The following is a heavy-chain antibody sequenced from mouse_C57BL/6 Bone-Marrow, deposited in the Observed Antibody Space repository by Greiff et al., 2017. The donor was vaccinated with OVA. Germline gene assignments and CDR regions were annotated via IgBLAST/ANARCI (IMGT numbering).Heavy chain of an antibody. Sequence: QVQLQQSGAELVMPGASVKLSCKASGYTFTSYWMHWVKQRPGQGLEWIGEIDPSDSYTNYNQKFKGKSTLTVDKSSSTAYMQLSSLTSEDSAVYYCARGGTTGYWYFDVWGTGTTVTVSS. D-gene: IGHD1-1*01. J-gene: IGHJ1*03. CDR2: IDPSDSYT. CDR3: ARGGTTGYWYFDV. CDR1: GYTFTSYW. V-gene: IGHV1-69*01.